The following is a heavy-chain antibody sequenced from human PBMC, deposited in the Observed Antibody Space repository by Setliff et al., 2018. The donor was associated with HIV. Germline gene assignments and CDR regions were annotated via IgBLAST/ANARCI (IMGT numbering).Heavy chain of an antibody. D-gene: IGHD3-22*01. J-gene: IGHJ6*03. V-gene: IGHV4-34*01. CDR2: INHSGST. CDR3: ARGRWGYSTKYYYYMDV. CDR1: GGSLSGHY. Sequence: SETLSLTCAVYGGSLSGHYWTWIRQPPGKGLEWIGEINHSGSTTYNPSLKSRVTIKVDTFHNQFSLKLSSVTAADTAVYYCARGRWGYSTKYYYYMDVWAKGITVTVSS.